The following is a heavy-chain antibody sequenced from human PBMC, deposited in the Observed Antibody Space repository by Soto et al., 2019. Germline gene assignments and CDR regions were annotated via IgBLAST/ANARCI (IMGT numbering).Heavy chain of an antibody. Sequence: GASVKVSCKASGYTFTSYDINWVRQATGQGLEWMGWMNPNSGNTGYAQKFQGRVTMTRNTSISTAYMELSSLRSEDTAVYYCASLTGTTRYYYGMDVWGQGTTVTVPS. CDR3: ASLTGTTRYYYGMDV. CDR1: GYTFTSYD. V-gene: IGHV1-8*01. D-gene: IGHD1-7*01. CDR2: MNPNSGNT. J-gene: IGHJ6*02.